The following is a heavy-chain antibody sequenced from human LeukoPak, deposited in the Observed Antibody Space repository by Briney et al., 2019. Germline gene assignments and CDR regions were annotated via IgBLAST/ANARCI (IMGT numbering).Heavy chain of an antibody. D-gene: IGHD3-10*01. J-gene: IGHJ4*02. CDR2: IRSKANSYAT. Sequence: GGSLRLSCAASGFTFSGSAMHWVRQASGKGLEWVGRIRSKANSYATAYAASVKGRFTISRDDSKNSLYLQMNSLKTEDTAVYYCAASGSYMPNDYWGQGTLVTVSS. V-gene: IGHV3-73*01. CDR1: GFTFSGSA. CDR3: AASGSYMPNDY.